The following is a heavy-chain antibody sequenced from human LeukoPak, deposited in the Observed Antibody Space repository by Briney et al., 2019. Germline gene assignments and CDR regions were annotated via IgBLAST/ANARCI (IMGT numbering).Heavy chain of an antibody. CDR1: GFTFSSYA. CDR2: ISGSGGST. J-gene: IGHJ3*02. D-gene: IGHD5-12*01. CDR3: AKDSNVVATIRDPAFDI. Sequence: PGGSLRLSCAASGFTFSSYAMSWVRQAPGKGLEWVSAISGSGGSTYYADSVKGRFTISRDNSKNTLYLQMNSLRAEDTAVYYCAKDSNVVATIRDPAFDIWGQGTMVTVSS. V-gene: IGHV3-23*01.